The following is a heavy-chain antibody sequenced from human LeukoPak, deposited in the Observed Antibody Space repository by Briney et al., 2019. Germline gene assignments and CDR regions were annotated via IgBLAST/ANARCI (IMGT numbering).Heavy chain of an antibody. D-gene: IGHD6-13*01. V-gene: IGHV3-23*01. CDR2: ISGSGGST. CDR3: AKGSSRIIAAALDY. Sequence: GGSLRLSCAASGFTFSSYAMSWVRQAPGKGLEWVSAISGSGGSTYYADSVKGRFTISRDNSKNTLYLQMNSLRAEDTAVYYCAKGSSRIIAAALDYWGQGTLVTVSS. J-gene: IGHJ4*02. CDR1: GFTFSSYA.